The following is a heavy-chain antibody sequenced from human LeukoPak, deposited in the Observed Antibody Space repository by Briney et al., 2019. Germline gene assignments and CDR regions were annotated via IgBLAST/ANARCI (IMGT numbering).Heavy chain of an antibody. CDR1: GDSVSSNSAA. CDR3: ARSVSAMVTIIYYYYYMDV. V-gene: IGHV6-1*01. J-gene: IGHJ6*03. CDR2: TYYRSKWYN. Sequence: SQTLSLTCAISGDSVSSNSAAWNWIWQSPSRGLEWLGRTYYRSKWYNDYAVSVKSRITINPDTSKNQFSLQLNSVTPEDTAVYYCARSVSAMVTIIYYYYYMDVWGKGTTVTISS. D-gene: IGHD5-18*01.